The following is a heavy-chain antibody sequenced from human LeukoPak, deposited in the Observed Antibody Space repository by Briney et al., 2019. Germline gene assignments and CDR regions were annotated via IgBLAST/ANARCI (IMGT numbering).Heavy chain of an antibody. Sequence: PGGSLRLSCAASGFTFRDFGMHWVRQAPGKGLEWVAFIRNDGSKDYYPDSVKGRFTISRDNSRSTLDLQMHSLRIEDTAVYYCVKGGSSSHNWFDPRGQGILVTVSS. CDR3: VKGGSSSHNWFDP. CDR2: IRNDGSKD. J-gene: IGHJ5*02. D-gene: IGHD6-13*01. V-gene: IGHV3-30*02. CDR1: GFTFRDFG.